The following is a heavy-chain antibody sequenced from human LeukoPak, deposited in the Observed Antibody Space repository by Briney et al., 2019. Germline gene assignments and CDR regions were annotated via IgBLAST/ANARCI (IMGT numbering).Heavy chain of an antibody. D-gene: IGHD5-12*01. V-gene: IGHV4-34*01. CDR1: GGSFTDYY. CDR2: VNHSGTT. CDR3: ARAYNGYDYP. J-gene: IGHJ5*02. Sequence: SETLSLTCAVYGGSFTDYYWSWIRQTPGKGLEWIGEVNHSGTTNYYPSLKSRVTISVDTSKNQFSLKVTSVTAADTALYYCARAYNGYDYPWGQGTLVTVSS.